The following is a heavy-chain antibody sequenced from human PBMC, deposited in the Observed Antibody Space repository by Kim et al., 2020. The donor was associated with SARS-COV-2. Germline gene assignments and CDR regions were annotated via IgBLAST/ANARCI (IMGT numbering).Heavy chain of an antibody. D-gene: IGHD3-10*01. CDR1: GGTFSSYA. CDR3: ARDKGAWFGEFYYYGMDV. CDR2: ISPIFGTA. Sequence: SVKVSCKASGGTFSSYAISWVRQAPGQGLEWMGGISPIFGTANYARKFQGRVTITADESTSTAYMELSSLRSEDTAVYYCARDKGAWFGEFYYYGMDVWGQGTTVTVSS. V-gene: IGHV1-69*13. J-gene: IGHJ6*02.